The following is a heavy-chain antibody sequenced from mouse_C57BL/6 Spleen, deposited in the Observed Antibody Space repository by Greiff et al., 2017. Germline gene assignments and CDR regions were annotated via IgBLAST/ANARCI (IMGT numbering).Heavy chain of an antibody. V-gene: IGHV1-55*01. J-gene: IGHJ2*01. CDR1: GYTFTSYW. D-gene: IGHD1-1*01. CDR2: IYPGSGST. CDR3: ARYYGSSLYFDY. Sequence: QVQLQQPGAELVKPGASVKMSCKASGYTFTSYWITWVKQRPGQGLEWIGDIYPGSGSTNYNEKFKSKATLTVDTSSGTAYMQLSSLTSEDSAVYYCARYYGSSLYFDYWGQGTTLTVSS.